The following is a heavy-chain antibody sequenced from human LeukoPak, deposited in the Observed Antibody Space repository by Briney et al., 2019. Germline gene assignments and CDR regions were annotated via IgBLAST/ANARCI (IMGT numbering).Heavy chain of an antibody. CDR2: ISAYNGNT. D-gene: IGHD3-10*01. CDR3: ARASWFGESRYYYYYMDV. J-gene: IGHJ6*03. V-gene: IGHV1-18*01. CDR1: GYTFTSYG. Sequence: ASVKVSCKASGYTFTSYGISWVRQAPGQGLEWMGWISAYNGNTNYAQKLQGRATMTTDTSTSTAYMELRSLRSDDTAVYYCARASWFGESRYYYYYMDVWGKGTTVTVSS.